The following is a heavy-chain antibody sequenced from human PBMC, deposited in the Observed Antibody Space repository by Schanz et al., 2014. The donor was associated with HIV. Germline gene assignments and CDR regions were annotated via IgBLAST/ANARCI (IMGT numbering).Heavy chain of an antibody. D-gene: IGHD1-20*01. V-gene: IGHV4-34*01. CDR3: AKSLPIETATITYFDY. Sequence: QVQLQQWGAGLLKPSETLSLTCAVYGGSLSGYKWSWIRQPPGKGLEWIGEISHSGNTNYNPILKSRVTISVDTSKNQFSLKVTSVTAADTAVYYCAKSLPIETATITYFDYWGQGTLVTVSS. J-gene: IGHJ4*02. CDR2: ISHSGNT. CDR1: GGSLSGYK.